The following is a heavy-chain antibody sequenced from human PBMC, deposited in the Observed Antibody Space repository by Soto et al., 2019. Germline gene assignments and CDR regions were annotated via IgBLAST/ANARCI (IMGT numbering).Heavy chain of an antibody. D-gene: IGHD5-12*01. J-gene: IGHJ6*02. CDR2: IYSGGST. CDR3: ARDSNAGYGSYYYYGMDV. CDR1: GLTVSSSY. V-gene: IGHV3-53*01. Sequence: EVQLVESGGGLIQPGGSLRLSCAASGLTVSSSYMSWVRQAPGKGLEWVSTIYSGGSTYWADSVKGRFTISRDNSKNTLNLQMNSLRAEDTAVYYCARDSNAGYGSYYYYGMDVWGQGTTVTVSS.